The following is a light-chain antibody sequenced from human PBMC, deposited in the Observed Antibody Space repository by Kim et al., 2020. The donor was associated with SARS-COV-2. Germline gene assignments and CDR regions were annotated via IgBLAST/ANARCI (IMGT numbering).Light chain of an antibody. Sequence: DIQMTQSPSSLSTSVGDRVTITCQASQDIGIYLNWYQQKPGKAPKLLIYAASSLETGVPSRFSGSRSETDFTLTISSLQPEDIATYYCQQTDNPPLTFGQGTKVDIK. CDR3: QQTDNPPLT. J-gene: IGKJ1*01. CDR1: QDIGIY. CDR2: AAS. V-gene: IGKV1-33*01.